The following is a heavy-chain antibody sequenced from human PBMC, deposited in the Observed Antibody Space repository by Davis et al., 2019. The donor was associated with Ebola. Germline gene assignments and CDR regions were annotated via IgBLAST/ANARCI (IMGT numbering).Heavy chain of an antibody. D-gene: IGHD3-10*01. J-gene: IGHJ4*02. Sequence: MPSETPSLTCTVSGGSISSYYWSWIRQPPGKGLEWIGYIYYSGSTYYSPSLKTRVTMSRDTSKNQFSLKLSSMTAADTALYHCVRHHMWLGAIQDWGQGTLVTVSS. CDR2: IYYSGST. V-gene: IGHV4-59*08. CDR3: VRHHMWLGAIQD. CDR1: GGSISSYY.